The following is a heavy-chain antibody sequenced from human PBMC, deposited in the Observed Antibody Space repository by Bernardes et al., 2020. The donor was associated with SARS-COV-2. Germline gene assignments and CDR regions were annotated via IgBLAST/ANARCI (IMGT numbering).Heavy chain of an antibody. V-gene: IGHV1-3*01. CDR1: GYTFTSYA. D-gene: IGHD3-10*01. CDR2: INAGNGNT. Sequence: ASVKVSCKASGYTFTSYAMHWVRQAPGQRLEWMGWINAGNGNTKYSQKFQGRVTITRDTSASTAYMELSSLRSEDTAVYYCARLLWFRELLSTYYYYGMDVWGQGTTVTVSS. CDR3: ARLLWFRELLSTYYYYGMDV. J-gene: IGHJ6*02.